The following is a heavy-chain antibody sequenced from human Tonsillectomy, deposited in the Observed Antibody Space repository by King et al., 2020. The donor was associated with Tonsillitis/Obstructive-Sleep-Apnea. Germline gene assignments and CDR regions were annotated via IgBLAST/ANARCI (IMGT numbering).Heavy chain of an antibody. J-gene: IGHJ4*02. CDR1: GFTFSDYY. CDR3: AREMMGVGYYFDY. Sequence: VQLVESGGGLVKPGGSLRLSCAASGFTFSDYYMSWVRQAPGKGLEWVSYISSSSSYTNYADSVKGRFTISRDNAKNSLYLQMNSLRAEDTAVYYCAREMMGVGYYFDYWGQGTLVTVSS. V-gene: IGHV3-11*06. CDR2: ISSSSSYT. D-gene: IGHD3-16*01.